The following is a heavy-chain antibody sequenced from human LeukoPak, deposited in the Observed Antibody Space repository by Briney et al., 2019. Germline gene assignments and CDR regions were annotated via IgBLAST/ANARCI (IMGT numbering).Heavy chain of an antibody. CDR2: MNPNSGNT. J-gene: IGHJ4*02. CDR1: GYTFTSYD. V-gene: IGHV1-8*01. D-gene: IGHD5-24*01. CDR3: ARDGYNSFSPNYFDY. Sequence: ASVKVSCKASGYTFTSYDINWVRQATGQRLEWMGWMNPNSGNTGYAQKFQGRVTMTRNTSISTAYMELSSLRSEDTAVYYCARDGYNSFSPNYFDYWGQGTLVTVSS.